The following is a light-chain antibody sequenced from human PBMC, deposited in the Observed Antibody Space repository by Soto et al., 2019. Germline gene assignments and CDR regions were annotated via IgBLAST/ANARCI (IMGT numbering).Light chain of an antibody. Sequence: EIVLTQSPGTLSLSPGERATLSCRASQSVSSSYLAWYQHKPGQAPRLLIYGTSSRATGIPDRFSGSGSGTAFTLTISRLEPEDFAVYYCQQYGSSPRTFGQGSKLEIK. CDR2: GTS. CDR1: QSVSSSY. CDR3: QQYGSSPRT. V-gene: IGKV3-20*01. J-gene: IGKJ2*01.